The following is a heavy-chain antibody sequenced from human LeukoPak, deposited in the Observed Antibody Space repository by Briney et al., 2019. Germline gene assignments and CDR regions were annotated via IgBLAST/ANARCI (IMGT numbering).Heavy chain of an antibody. J-gene: IGHJ5*02. CDR3: AKDRRPRTNGEVDT. V-gene: IGHV3-30*18. D-gene: IGHD2-8*01. CDR2: ISYDGNNK. CDR1: GFIFSSNG. Sequence: GGSLRLSCAASGFIFSSNGMHWVRQAPGKGLEWVAVISYDGNNKYYGDSVKGRFTISRDNSKNTLYLQMNSLRAEDTAVYYCAKDRRPRTNGEVDTWGQGTLVTVSS.